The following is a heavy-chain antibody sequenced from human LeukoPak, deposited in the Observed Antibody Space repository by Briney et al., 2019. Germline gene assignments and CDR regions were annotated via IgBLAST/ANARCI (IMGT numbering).Heavy chain of an antibody. V-gene: IGHV3-23*01. CDR3: AKDQRYYDSSGLGAFDI. CDR1: GFTFSSYA. D-gene: IGHD3-22*01. CDR2: ISGSGGST. J-gene: IGHJ3*02. Sequence: GGTLRLSCAASGFTFSSYAMSWVRQAPGKGLEWVSAISGSGGSTYYADSVKGRFTISRDNSKNTLYLQMNSLRAEDTAVYYCAKDQRYYDSSGLGAFDIWGQGTMVTVSS.